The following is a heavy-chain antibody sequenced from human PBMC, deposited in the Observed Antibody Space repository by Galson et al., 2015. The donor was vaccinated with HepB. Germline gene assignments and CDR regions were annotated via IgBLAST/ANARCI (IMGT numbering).Heavy chain of an antibody. Sequence: SETLSLTCTVSGGSISSSNYYWGWIRQPPGKGLEWIGSIYYSGTYYNPSLKSRVTISVDTPSNQFSLMLTSVTAADTAVYYCTRQISGYSSAWGQGTLVTVSS. D-gene: IGHD6-19*01. V-gene: IGHV4-39*01. CDR3: TRQISGYSSA. J-gene: IGHJ5*02. CDR2: IYYSGT. CDR1: GGSISSSNYY.